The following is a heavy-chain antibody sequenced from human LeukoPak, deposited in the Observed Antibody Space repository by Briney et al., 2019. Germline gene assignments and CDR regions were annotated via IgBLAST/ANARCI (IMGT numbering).Heavy chain of an antibody. CDR3: ARDHLYCSSTSCYVYFDY. Sequence: GGSLRHSCAASGFTVSSNYMSWVRQAPGKGLEWVSVIYSGGSTYYADSVKGRFTISRDNSKNTLYLQMNSLRAEDTAVYYCARDHLYCSSTSCYVYFDYWGQGTLVTVSS. V-gene: IGHV3-66*02. D-gene: IGHD2-2*01. CDR1: GFTVSSNY. J-gene: IGHJ4*02. CDR2: IYSGGST.